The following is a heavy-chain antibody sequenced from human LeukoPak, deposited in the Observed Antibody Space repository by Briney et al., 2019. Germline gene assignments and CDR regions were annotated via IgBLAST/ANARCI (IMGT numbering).Heavy chain of an antibody. V-gene: IGHV3-49*04. CDR1: GFTFGDYA. CDR2: IRSKAYGGTT. J-gene: IGHJ4*02. CDR3: TRDVAGYSDY. D-gene: IGHD6-19*01. Sequence: PGGSLRLSCTASGFTFGDYAMSWVRQAPGKGLEWVGFIRSKAYGGTTEYAASVKGRFTISRDDSKSIAYLQMNSLKTEDTAVYYCTRDVAGYSDYWGQGTLVTVSS.